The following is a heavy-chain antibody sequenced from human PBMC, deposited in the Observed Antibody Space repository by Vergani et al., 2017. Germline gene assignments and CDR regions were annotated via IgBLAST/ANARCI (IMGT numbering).Heavy chain of an antibody. Sequence: QVQLQESGPGLVKPSETLSLTCAVSGYSISSGYYWGWIRQPPGKGLEWIGSMYHSGNTYYNPSLKSRVTISLDTSKNQFALNLSSVTAADTAVYYGARQGWETTVSAFDIWGQGTMVTVSS. V-gene: IGHV4-38-2*01. D-gene: IGHD4-11*01. CDR2: MYHSGNT. CDR3: ARQGWETTVSAFDI. CDR1: GYSISSGYY. J-gene: IGHJ3*02.